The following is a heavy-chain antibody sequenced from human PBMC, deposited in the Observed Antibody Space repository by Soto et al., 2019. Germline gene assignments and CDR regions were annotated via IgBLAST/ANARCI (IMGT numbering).Heavy chain of an antibody. D-gene: IGHD3-3*01. CDR2: ISGSGGAT. Sequence: WGSLRLSCSASGFNFTGFAVSWVRQAPGKGLEWVSAISGSGGATYYADSVKGRFTVSRDNSRNTVYLQVDSLRVEDTAVYHCATGEGLSTSYFNFWGKGTLVTVSS. V-gene: IGHV3-23*01. CDR3: ATGEGLSTSYFNF. CDR1: GFNFTGFA. J-gene: IGHJ4*02.